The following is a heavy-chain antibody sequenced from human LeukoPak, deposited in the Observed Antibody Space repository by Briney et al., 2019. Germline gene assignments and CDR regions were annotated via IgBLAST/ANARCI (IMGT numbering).Heavy chain of an antibody. CDR1: GGSFSGYY. D-gene: IGHD2-2*01. Sequence: PSETLSLTCAVYGGSFSGYYWSWIRQPPGKGLEWIGEINHSGSTNYNPSLKSRVTISVDTSKNQFSLKLSSVTAADTAVYYCARGSPGPTRSSTSRGYYYGMDVWGQGTTVTVSS. V-gene: IGHV4-34*01. J-gene: IGHJ6*02. CDR2: INHSGST. CDR3: ARGSPGPTRSSTSRGYYYGMDV.